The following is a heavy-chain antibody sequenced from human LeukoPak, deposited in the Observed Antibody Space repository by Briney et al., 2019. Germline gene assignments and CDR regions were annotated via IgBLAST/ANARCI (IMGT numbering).Heavy chain of an antibody. V-gene: IGHV3-74*01. J-gene: IGHJ3*02. CDR1: GFTFSSYW. D-gene: IGHD4/OR15-4a*01. CDR3: ARSRLYAFDI. CDR2: INSDASST. Sequence: GGSLRLSCAASGFTFSSYWMHWVRQAPGKGLVWVSRINSDASSTSYADSAKTRFTISRDNAKNTLYLQMNSLRAEDTAVYYCARSRLYAFDIWGQGTMVTVSS.